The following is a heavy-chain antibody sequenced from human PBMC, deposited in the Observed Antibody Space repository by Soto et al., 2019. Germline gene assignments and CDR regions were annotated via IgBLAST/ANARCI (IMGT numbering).Heavy chain of an antibody. J-gene: IGHJ4*02. V-gene: IGHV3-30-3*01. CDR3: ARISYYYDSSGHTSDY. D-gene: IGHD3-22*01. CDR2: ISYDGSNK. CDR1: GFTFSSYA. Sequence: PGGSLRLSCAASGFTFSSYAMHWVRQAPGKGLEWVAVISYDGSNKYYADSVKGRFTISRDNSKNTLYLQMNSLRAEDTAVYYCARISYYYDSSGHTSDYWGQGTLVTVSS.